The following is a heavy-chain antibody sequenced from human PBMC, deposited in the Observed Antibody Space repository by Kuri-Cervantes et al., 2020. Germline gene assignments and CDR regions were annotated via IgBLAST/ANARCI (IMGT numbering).Heavy chain of an antibody. CDR1: GFTFSSYS. D-gene: IGHD6-13*01. V-gene: IGHV3-21*01. CDR2: ISSSSSYI. Sequence: GESLKISCAASGFTFSSYSMNWVRQAPGKGLEWVSSISSSSSYIYYADSVKGQFTISRDNAKNSLYLQMNSLRAEDTAVYYCAREASWYYAFDIWGQGTMVTVSS. J-gene: IGHJ3*02. CDR3: AREASWYYAFDI.